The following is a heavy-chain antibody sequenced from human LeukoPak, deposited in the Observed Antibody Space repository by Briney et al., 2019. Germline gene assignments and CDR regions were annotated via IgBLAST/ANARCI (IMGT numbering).Heavy chain of an antibody. V-gene: IGHV1-18*01. CDR3: ATHIDSSGWYGAVDY. Sequence: ASVKVSCKASGYTITSYGISWVRQAPGQELEWMGWISAYNGNTNYAQKLQGRVTMTTDTSTSTAYMELRSLRSDDTAVYYCATHIDSSGWYGAVDYWSQGTLVTVSS. J-gene: IGHJ4*02. CDR2: ISAYNGNT. D-gene: IGHD6-19*01. CDR1: GYTITSYG.